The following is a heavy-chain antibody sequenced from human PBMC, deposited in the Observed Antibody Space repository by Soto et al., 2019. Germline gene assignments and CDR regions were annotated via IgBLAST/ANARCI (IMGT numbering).Heavy chain of an antibody. CDR1: GFTFSQYW. CDR3: TRDSYDNRNYYGMDA. D-gene: IGHD3-16*01. V-gene: IGHV3-74*01. J-gene: IGHJ6*02. CDR2: INTDGSFT. Sequence: PGGSLRLSCAASGFTFSQYWMHWVRQVPGKGLMWIARINTDGSFTSYADSVKGRFTISRDNAKNTLHLQMNSLKVEDTALYFCTRDSYDNRNYYGMDAWGQGTTVTVS.